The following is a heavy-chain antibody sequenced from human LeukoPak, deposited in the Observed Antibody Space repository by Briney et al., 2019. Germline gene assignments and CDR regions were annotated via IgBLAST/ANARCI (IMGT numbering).Heavy chain of an antibody. CDR3: ARHPERKSSYWYFDL. V-gene: IGHV4-59*08. CDR2: IYYSGST. J-gene: IGHJ2*01. D-gene: IGHD1-1*01. Sequence: SETLSLTCTVSGGSISSYYRSWIRQPPGKGLEWIGYIYYSGSTNYNPSLKSRVTISVDTSKNQFSLKLSSVTAADTAVYYCARHPERKSSYWYFDLWGRGTLVTVSS. CDR1: GGSISSYY.